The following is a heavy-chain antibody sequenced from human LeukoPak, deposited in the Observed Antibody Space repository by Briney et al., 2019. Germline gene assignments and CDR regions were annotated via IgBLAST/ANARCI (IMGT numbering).Heavy chain of an antibody. J-gene: IGHJ4*02. V-gene: IGHV1-2*02. CDR3: ARAEAIDY. D-gene: IGHD5-12*01. CDR2: INPNSGGT. CDR1: GYTFTAYY. Sequence: GASVKVSCKASGYTFTAYYMHWVRQAPGQGLEWMGWINPNSGGTKYAQKFQGRVTMTRGTSISTAYMELSSLRSDDTAVYYCARAEAIDYWGQGTLVTVSS.